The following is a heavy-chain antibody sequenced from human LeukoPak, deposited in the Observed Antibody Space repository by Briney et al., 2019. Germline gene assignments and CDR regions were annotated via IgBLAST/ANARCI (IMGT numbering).Heavy chain of an antibody. V-gene: IGHV4-39*01. CDR2: IYYSGST. J-gene: IGHJ4*02. Sequence: SETLSLTCTVSGGSISSSSYYWGWIRQPPGKGLEWIGSIYYSGSTYYNPSLKSRVTISVDTSKNQFSLKLSSVTAADTAVYYCATHNVPYSSSWSYYFDYWGQGTLVTVSS. CDR3: ATHNVPYSSSWSYYFDY. D-gene: IGHD6-13*01. CDR1: GGSISSSSYY.